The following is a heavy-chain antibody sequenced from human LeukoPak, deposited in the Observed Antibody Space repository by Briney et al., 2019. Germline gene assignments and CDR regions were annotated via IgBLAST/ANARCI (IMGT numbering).Heavy chain of an antibody. CDR2: ISYTGST. CDR3: ARLPSYYYYGMDV. J-gene: IGHJ6*02. Sequence: SETLSLTCTVSGGSISSYYWSWIRQPPGKGLAWIGSISYTGSTYYNPSLQSRVTISADMSKNHLSVKLSSVTAADTAVYYCARLPSYYYYGMDVWGQGTTVTVSS. CDR1: GGSISSYY. V-gene: IGHV4-59*12.